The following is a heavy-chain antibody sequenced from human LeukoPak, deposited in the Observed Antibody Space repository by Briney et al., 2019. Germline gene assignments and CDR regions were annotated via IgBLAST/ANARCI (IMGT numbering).Heavy chain of an antibody. CDR1: GFTFSTYW. J-gene: IGHJ4*02. D-gene: IGHD5-12*01. V-gene: IGHV3-7*01. CDR3: ARESTPWRGHIDF. CDR2: IKHDGSEK. Sequence: PGGSLRLSCAASGFTFSTYWMSWVRQAPGKGLEWVAHIKHDGSEKYYVGSVEGRFTISRDNAKNSLYLEMNNLRAEDTAVYSCARESTPWRGHIDFWGQGTQVTVSS.